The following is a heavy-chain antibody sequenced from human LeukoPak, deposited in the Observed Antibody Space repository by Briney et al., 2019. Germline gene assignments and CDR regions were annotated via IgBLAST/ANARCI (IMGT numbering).Heavy chain of an antibody. CDR1: GGTSSRYA. D-gene: IGHD3-22*01. J-gene: IGHJ4*02. V-gene: IGHV1-69*13. Sequence: SVKVSCKGSGGTSSRYAISWVRQAPGQGLEWMGGIIPIFGTANYAQKFQGRVTITADESTTTAYMELSSLRSEDTAVYYCGRGGNYYDNSGYHTFDYWGQGTPVTVSS. CDR3: GRGGNYYDNSGYHTFDY. CDR2: IIPIFGTA.